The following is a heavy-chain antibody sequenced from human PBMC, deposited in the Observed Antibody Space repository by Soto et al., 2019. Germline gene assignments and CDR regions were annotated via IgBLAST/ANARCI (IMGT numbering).Heavy chain of an antibody. J-gene: IGHJ4*02. CDR2: INAGNGNT. V-gene: IGHV1-3*01. CDR1: GYTFTSYA. Sequence: DSVKVSCKASGYTFTSYAMHWVRQAPGQRLEWMGWINAGNGNTKYSQKFQGRVTITRDTSASTAYMELSSLRSEDTAVYYCALWVPVIKLFSSNYCGQLSLVTVSS. CDR3: ALWVPVIKLFSSNY. D-gene: IGHD2-21*01.